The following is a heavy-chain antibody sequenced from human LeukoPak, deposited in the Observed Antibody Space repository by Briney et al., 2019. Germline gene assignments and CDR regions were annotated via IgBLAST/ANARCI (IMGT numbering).Heavy chain of an antibody. Sequence: GGSLRLSCAASGFTFSSYGMHWVRQAPGKGLEWVAFIRYDGSNKYYADSVKGRFTISRDNSKNTLYLQMNSLRAEDTAVYYCAKDRIRFLEWLLGQPNSTPFDYWGQGTLVTVSS. CDR1: GFTFSSYG. J-gene: IGHJ4*02. V-gene: IGHV3-30*02. D-gene: IGHD3-3*01. CDR2: IRYDGSNK. CDR3: AKDRIRFLEWLLGQPNSTPFDY.